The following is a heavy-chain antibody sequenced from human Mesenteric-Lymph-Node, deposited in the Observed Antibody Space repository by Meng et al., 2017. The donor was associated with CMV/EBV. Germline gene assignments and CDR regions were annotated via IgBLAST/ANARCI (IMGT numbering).Heavy chain of an antibody. J-gene: IGHJ2*01. D-gene: IGHD2-2*02. Sequence: GESLKISCAASAFTFSNYGMHWVRQAPGKGLEWVAFIRFDGSNEYYADSVKGRFTISRDNSKNTVYLQMNSLRAEDTAVYYCAKDGCSTTNYYTGCYFDLWGRDTLVTVSS. CDR3: AKDGCSTTNYYTGCYFDL. V-gene: IGHV3-30*02. CDR2: IRFDGSNE. CDR1: AFTFSNYG.